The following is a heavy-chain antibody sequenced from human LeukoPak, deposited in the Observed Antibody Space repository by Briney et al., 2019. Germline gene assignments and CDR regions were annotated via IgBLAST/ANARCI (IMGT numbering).Heavy chain of an antibody. CDR2: IKQDGSEK. CDR1: GFTFSSYW. J-gene: IGHJ4*02. V-gene: IGHV3-7*01. D-gene: IGHD1-26*01. Sequence: GGSLRLSCVVSGFTFSSYWISWVRQAPGKGLGWVANIKQDGSEKYYVDSVKGRFTMSRDNAKNSLYLQMNSLRAEDTAVYYCARVQWELRGVGSYFEYWGQGALVTVSS. CDR3: ARVQWELRGVGSYFEY.